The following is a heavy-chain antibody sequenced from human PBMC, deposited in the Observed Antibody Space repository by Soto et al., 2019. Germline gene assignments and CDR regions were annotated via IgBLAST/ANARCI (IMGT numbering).Heavy chain of an antibody. CDR1: GFTFSSYA. J-gene: IGHJ4*02. D-gene: IGHD3-10*01. V-gene: IGHV3-23*01. Sequence: GGSLRLSCAASGFTFSSYAMSWVRQAPGKGLEWVSAISGSGGSTYYADSVKGRFTISRDNSKNTLYLQMNSLRAEDTAVYYCAKIVYYYYGSGSYYNLPGYFDYWGQGTLVTVSS. CDR3: AKIVYYYYGSGSYYNLPGYFDY. CDR2: ISGSGGST.